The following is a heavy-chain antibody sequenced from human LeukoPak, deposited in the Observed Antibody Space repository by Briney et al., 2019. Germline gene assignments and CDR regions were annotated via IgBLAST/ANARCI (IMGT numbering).Heavy chain of an antibody. CDR2: ISGSGGRT. D-gene: IGHD3-10*01. CDR3: AKKGESLDYYYMDV. V-gene: IGHV3-23*01. J-gene: IGHJ6*02. CDR1: GFTFSSYS. Sequence: PGGSLRLSCAASGFTFSSYSMNWVRQAPGKGLEWVSGISGSGGRTYYADSVKGRFTISRDNSKNTVHVQMNSLRAEDTAVYYCAKKGESLDYYYMDVWGQGTTVTVSS.